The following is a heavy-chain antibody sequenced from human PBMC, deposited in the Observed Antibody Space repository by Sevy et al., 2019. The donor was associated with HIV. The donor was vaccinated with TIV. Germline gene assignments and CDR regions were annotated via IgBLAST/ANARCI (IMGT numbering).Heavy chain of an antibody. CDR2: IYYSGRT. Sequence: SETLSLTCTVSGDSISGYYWSWIRQPPGKGLEWIGYIYYSGRTDYNPSLKSRVIISQDTSKNQFSLKLTSVTAADTAVYFCARAYSIYYYAMDVWGQGTTVTVSS. CDR3: ARAYSIYYYAMDV. D-gene: IGHD4-4*01. J-gene: IGHJ6*02. CDR1: GDSISGYY. V-gene: IGHV4-59*01.